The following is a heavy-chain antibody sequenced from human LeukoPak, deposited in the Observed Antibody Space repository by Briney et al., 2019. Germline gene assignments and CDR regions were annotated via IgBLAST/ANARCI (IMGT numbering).Heavy chain of an antibody. Sequence: GGSLRLSCVASGLTVSSYSMNWVRQAPGKGLEWVAVISYDGSNKYYADSVKGRFTISRDNSKNTLYLQMNSLRAEDTAVYYCARDIVGATTNAFDIWGQGTMVTVSS. V-gene: IGHV3-30*03. CDR2: ISYDGSNK. J-gene: IGHJ3*02. CDR1: GLTVSSYS. D-gene: IGHD1-26*01. CDR3: ARDIVGATTNAFDI.